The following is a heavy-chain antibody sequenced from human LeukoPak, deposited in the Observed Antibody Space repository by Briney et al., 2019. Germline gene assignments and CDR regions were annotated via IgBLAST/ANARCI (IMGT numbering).Heavy chain of an antibody. CDR2: IYYTVIS. J-gene: IGHJ3*02. V-gene: IGHV4-39*07. CDR1: GASITIGAESYH. D-gene: IGHD2-8*01. Sequence: PSETLSLTCTVSGASITIGAESYHWGWLRQPPGKGLEWIGTIYYTVISYYNPSLESLVSSSLDTSKNQFSLTLNSVTAADTAVYYCVRADYNGGNPGSFDIWGRGTMVTVSS. CDR3: VRADYNGGNPGSFDI.